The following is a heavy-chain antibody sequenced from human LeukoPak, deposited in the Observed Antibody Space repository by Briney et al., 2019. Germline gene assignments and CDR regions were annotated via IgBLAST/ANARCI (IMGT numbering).Heavy chain of an antibody. CDR3: AKALAAAGPFDY. CDR2: ISGSGGST. CDR1: GFTFSSYS. V-gene: IGHV3-23*01. D-gene: IGHD6-13*01. J-gene: IGHJ4*02. Sequence: SGGSLRLSCAASGFTFSSYSMNWVRQAPGKGLEWVSAISGSGGSTYYADSVKGRFTISRDNSKNTLYLQMNSLRAEDTAVYYCAKALAAAGPFDYWGQGTLVTVSS.